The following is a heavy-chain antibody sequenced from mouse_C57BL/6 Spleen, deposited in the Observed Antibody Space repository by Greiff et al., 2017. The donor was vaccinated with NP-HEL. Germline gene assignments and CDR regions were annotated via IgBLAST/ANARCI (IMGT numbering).Heavy chain of an antibody. CDR1: GYTFTSYW. J-gene: IGHJ3*01. Sequence: VQLQQPGAELVKPGASVKMSCKASGYTFTSYWITWVKQRPGQGLEWIGDIYPGSGSTNYNEKFKSKATLTVDTSSSTAYMQLSSLTSEDSAVYDCARPLCCGSSSFAYWGQGTLVTVSA. CDR2: IYPGSGST. D-gene: IGHD1-1*01. CDR3: ARPLCCGSSSFAY. V-gene: IGHV1-55*01.